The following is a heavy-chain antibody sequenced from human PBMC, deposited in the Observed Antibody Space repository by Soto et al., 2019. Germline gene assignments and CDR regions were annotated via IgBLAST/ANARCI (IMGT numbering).Heavy chain of an antibody. D-gene: IGHD3-22*01. CDR3: ARVSVVIRGFPY. CDR1: GGTFSRYA. J-gene: IGHJ4*02. CDR2: INPNSGGT. Sequence: ASVKVSCKASGGTFSRYAISWVRRAPGQGLEWMGWINPNSGGTNYAQKFQGRVTMTRDTSISTAYMELSRLRSDDTAVYYCARVSVVIRGFPYWGQGTLVTVSS. V-gene: IGHV1-2*02.